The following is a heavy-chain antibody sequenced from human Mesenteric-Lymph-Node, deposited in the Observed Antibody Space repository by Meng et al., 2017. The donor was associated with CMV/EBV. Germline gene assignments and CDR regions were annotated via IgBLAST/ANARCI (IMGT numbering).Heavy chain of an antibody. J-gene: IGHJ4*02. V-gene: IGHV3-30-3*01. CDR3: AREGIRGDY. CDR2: ISYDGSNK. D-gene: IGHD3-3*02. CDR1: GFTFSSYA. Sequence: GGSLRLSCAASGFTFSSYAMHWVRQAPGKGLEWVAVISYDGSNKYYADSVKGRFTISRDNSKNTLYLQMNSLRAEDTAVYYCAREGIRGDYWGQGTLVTVSS.